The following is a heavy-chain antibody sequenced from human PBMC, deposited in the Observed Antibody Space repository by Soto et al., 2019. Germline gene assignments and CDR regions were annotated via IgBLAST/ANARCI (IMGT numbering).Heavy chain of an antibody. J-gene: IGHJ5*01. D-gene: IGHD2-2*01. V-gene: IGHV3-23*01. CDR1: GFTFSSYA. Sequence: GGSLRLSCAASGFTFSSYAMSWVRQAPGKGLEWVSAISGSGGSTYYADSVKGRFTISRDNSKNTLYLQINSLRAEDTAVYYCAKSPSAKYGGSTSWYATLLDPWGQGTLVTVSS. CDR2: ISGSGGST. CDR3: AKSPSAKYGGSTSWYATLLDP.